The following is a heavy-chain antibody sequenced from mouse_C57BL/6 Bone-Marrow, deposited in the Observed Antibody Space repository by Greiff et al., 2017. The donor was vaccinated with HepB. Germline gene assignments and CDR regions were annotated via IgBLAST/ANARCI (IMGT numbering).Heavy chain of an antibody. CDR2: ITHSGET. CDR1: GFPITSGYY. CDR3: AGDRYSNYVFAY. D-gene: IGHD2-5*01. Sequence: VQRVESGPGLVKPSQSLFLTCSITGFPITSGYYWIWIRQSPGKPLEWMGYITHSGETFYNPSLQSPISITRETSKNQFFLQLNSVTTEDTAMYYCAGDRYSNYVFAYWGQGTLVTVSA. J-gene: IGHJ3*01. V-gene: IGHV12-3*01.